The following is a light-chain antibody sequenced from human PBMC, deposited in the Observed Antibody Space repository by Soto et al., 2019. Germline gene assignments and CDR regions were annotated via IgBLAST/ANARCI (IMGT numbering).Light chain of an antibody. CDR2: EIS. CDR1: NTDVGTYNY. CDR3: SSYISNNNLV. J-gene: IGLJ3*02. Sequence: QSVLTQPPSASGSPGQSVTITCTGTNTDVGTYNYVSWYQHHPGKAPKFVIYEISKRPFGVPELFSGYKAGTTSFLTVAGRQAEDEADYYCSSYISNNNLVFGGGTKLTVL. V-gene: IGLV2-8*01.